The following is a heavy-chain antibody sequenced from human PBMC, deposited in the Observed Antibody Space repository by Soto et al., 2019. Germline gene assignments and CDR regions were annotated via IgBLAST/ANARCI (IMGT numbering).Heavy chain of an antibody. CDR2: IYYSGST. V-gene: IGHV4-39*01. CDR3: ARGPKELWSYNWFDP. Sequence: QLQLQESGPGLVKPSETLSLTCTVSGGSISSSSYYWGWIRQPPGKGLEWIGSIYYSGSTYYNPSIKSRVTISVDTYKNQFSLKLSSVTAADTAVYYCARGPKELWSYNWFDPWGQGTLVTVSS. J-gene: IGHJ5*02. CDR1: GGSISSSSYY. D-gene: IGHD5-18*01.